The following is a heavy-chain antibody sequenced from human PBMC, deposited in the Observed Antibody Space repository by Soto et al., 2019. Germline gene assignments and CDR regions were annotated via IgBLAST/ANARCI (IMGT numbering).Heavy chain of an antibody. CDR3: AKRIDDYGDFHRNWFDP. V-gene: IGHV3-23*01. J-gene: IGHJ5*02. Sequence: EVQLLESGGGLVQPGGSLRLSCAASGFTFSSYAMSWVRQAPGKGLEWVSAISGSGGSTYYADSVKGRFTISRDNSKNTLYLQMNSLRAEDTAVYYCAKRIDDYGDFHRNWFDPWGQGTLVTGSS. D-gene: IGHD4-17*01. CDR1: GFTFSSYA. CDR2: ISGSGGST.